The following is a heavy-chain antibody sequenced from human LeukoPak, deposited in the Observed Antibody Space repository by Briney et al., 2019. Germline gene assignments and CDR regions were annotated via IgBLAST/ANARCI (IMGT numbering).Heavy chain of an antibody. CDR1: GGSISSHY. D-gene: IGHD3-3*01. CDR3: ARVGNPLVTVFAWFDP. J-gene: IGHJ5*02. CDR2: IYYSGST. V-gene: IGHV4-39*07. Sequence: SETLSLTCTVSGGSISSHYWGWIRQSPGKGLEWIGSIYYSGSTNYNPSLKSRVTISVDTSKNQFSLKLSSVTAADTAVYYCARVGNPLVTVFAWFDPWGQGTLVTVSS.